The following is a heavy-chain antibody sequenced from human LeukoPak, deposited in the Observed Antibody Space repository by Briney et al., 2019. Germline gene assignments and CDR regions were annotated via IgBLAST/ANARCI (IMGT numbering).Heavy chain of an antibody. Sequence: SETLSLTCTVSGGSISSGSYYWSWIRQPAGKGLEWIGRIYTSGSTNYNPSLRSRVTISVDTSKNQFSLKLSSVTAADTAVYYCARASGWFGNSPHNWFDPWGQGTLVTVSS. D-gene: IGHD3-10*01. CDR2: IYTSGST. CDR1: GGSISSGSYY. V-gene: IGHV4-61*02. J-gene: IGHJ5*02. CDR3: ARASGWFGNSPHNWFDP.